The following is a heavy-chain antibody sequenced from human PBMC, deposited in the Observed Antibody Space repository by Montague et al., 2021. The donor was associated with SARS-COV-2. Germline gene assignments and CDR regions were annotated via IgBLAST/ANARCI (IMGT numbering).Heavy chain of an antibody. CDR1: GFTFSSRA. CDR3: ARVVGGDSRTEFDY. Sequence: SLRLSCAASGFTFSSRAMHWVRQAPGKGLEWVAFISYDAGKRYYXDSVKGRFTISRDKFQNTLYLQMSSLRTEDTAVYYCARVVGGDSRTEFDYWGQGTLITVSS. D-gene: IGHD4-17*01. CDR2: ISYDAGKR. J-gene: IGHJ4*02. V-gene: IGHV3-30*04.